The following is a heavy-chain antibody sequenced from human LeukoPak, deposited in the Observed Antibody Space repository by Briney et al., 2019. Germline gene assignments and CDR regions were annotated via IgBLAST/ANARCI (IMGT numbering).Heavy chain of an antibody. V-gene: IGHV3-23*01. CDR3: ARRAGDYSHPYHY. CDR2: ISPSGGVT. Sequence: GGSLRLSCATSGFTFSSYAMSWVRQAPGKGLEWVSTISPSGGVTFYSDSVRGRFTISRDYSKDTLFLQMNSLRAEDTAMYYCARRAGDYSHPYHYWGQGTLVTVSS. J-gene: IGHJ4*02. CDR1: GFTFSSYA. D-gene: IGHD3-22*01.